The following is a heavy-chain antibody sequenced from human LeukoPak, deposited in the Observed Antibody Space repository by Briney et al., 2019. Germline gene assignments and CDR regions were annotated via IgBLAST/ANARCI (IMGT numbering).Heavy chain of an antibody. CDR3: ARHGGESIVAMILHAFDI. Sequence: SETLSLTCTVSGGSISSYSWSWIRQPPGKGLEWIGSMYYSGSTNYNPSLKSRVTMSVDTPKNQFSLSLSSVTAAGTAVYYCARHGGESIVAMILHAFDIWGQGTMVTVSS. D-gene: IGHD5-12*01. CDR2: MYYSGST. CDR1: GGSISSYS. V-gene: IGHV4-59*08. J-gene: IGHJ3*02.